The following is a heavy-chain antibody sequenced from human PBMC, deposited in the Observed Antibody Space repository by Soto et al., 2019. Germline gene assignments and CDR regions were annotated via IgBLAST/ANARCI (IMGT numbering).Heavy chain of an antibody. V-gene: IGHV4-34*01. Sequence: QVQLQQWGAGLLKPSETLSLTCAVYGGSVSGYYWSWIRQPPGTGLEWIGEIHHSGSTNYNPSLNLRVTISVDTSKNQFSQKLSSVTAEDTAVDYCARGTKYRSSSEGPCYFDYWGQGTLVTVSS. CDR1: GGSVSGYY. J-gene: IGHJ4*02. CDR3: ARGTKYRSSSEGPCYFDY. D-gene: IGHD6-6*01. CDR2: IHHSGST.